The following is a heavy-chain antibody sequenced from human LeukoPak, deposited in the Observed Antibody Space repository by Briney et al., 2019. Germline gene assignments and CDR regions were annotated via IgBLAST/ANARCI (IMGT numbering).Heavy chain of an antibody. Sequence: GGSLRLSCSASWFTYSSYAMSWVRQAPGKGLEWVSAISGSGRSTYYTNSVKGRFTISRDNSKNTLYPQMTSLRAEDTAVYYCGVDLTGTIDYWGQGTLVTVSS. D-gene: IGHD1-20*01. CDR1: WFTYSSYA. CDR2: ISGSGRST. V-gene: IGHV3-23*01. CDR3: GVDLTGTIDY. J-gene: IGHJ4*02.